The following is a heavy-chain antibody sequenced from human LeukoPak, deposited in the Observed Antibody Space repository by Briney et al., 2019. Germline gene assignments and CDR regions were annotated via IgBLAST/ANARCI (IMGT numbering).Heavy chain of an antibody. Sequence: GGSLRLSCAASGFTFSSYGMHWVRQAPGKGLEWVAFIRYDGSNKYYADSVKGRFTISRDNSKNTLYLQMNSLRAEDTAVYYCAKDLGRYCSGGSCYPLDYRGQGTLVTVSS. CDR2: IRYDGSNK. V-gene: IGHV3-30*02. CDR3: AKDLGRYCSGGSCYPLDY. D-gene: IGHD2-15*01. J-gene: IGHJ4*02. CDR1: GFTFSSYG.